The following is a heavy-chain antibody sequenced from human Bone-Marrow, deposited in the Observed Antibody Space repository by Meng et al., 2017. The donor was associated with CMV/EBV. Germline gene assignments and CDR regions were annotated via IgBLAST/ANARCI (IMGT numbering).Heavy chain of an antibody. D-gene: IGHD2-2*01. CDR1: GFTFSSYA. V-gene: IGHV3-23*01. J-gene: IGHJ4*02. CDR3: AKGVRCSSTSCSPYGLIDY. Sequence: GGSLRLSWAAPGFTFSSYAMSWVRKAPGKGLEWVSAISGSGGSTYYADSVKGRFTISRDNSKNTLYLQMNSMRAEEKAVYYCAKGVRCSSTSCSPYGLIDYWGQGTLVTVPS. CDR2: ISGSGGST.